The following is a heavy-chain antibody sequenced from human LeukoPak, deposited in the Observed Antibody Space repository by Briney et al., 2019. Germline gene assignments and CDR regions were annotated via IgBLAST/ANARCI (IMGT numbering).Heavy chain of an antibody. CDR2: IYSGGST. CDR1: GFTVSSNY. CDR3: AKGNFRDGSDY. J-gene: IGHJ4*02. V-gene: IGHV3-66*01. D-gene: IGHD5-24*01. Sequence: GGSLRLSCAASGFTVSSNYMSWVRQAPGKGLEWVSVIYSGGSTYYADSVKGRFTFSRDKSKNTSYLQMNSLRAEDTAVYYCAKGNFRDGSDYWGQGTLVTVSS.